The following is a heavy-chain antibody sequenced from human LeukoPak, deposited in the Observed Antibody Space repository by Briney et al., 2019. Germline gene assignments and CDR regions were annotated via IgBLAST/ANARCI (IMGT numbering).Heavy chain of an antibody. J-gene: IGHJ4*02. D-gene: IGHD6-13*01. Sequence: GASVKVSCKASGYTFTSYAMHWVRQAPGQGLEWMGWINAGNGNTKYSQKFQGRVTITRDTSASTAYMELSSLRSEDTAVYYCARADLRLSSSWYHYWGQGTLVTVSS. V-gene: IGHV1-3*01. CDR3: ARADLRLSSSWYHY. CDR2: INAGNGNT. CDR1: GYTFTSYA.